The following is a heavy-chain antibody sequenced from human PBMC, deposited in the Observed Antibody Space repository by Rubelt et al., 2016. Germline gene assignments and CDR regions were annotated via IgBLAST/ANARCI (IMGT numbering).Heavy chain of an antibody. Sequence: QLVESGGGLVQPGRSLRLSCTASGFAFNDYAMHWVRQAPGKGLEWVSGISWNSGSMAYADSVKGRFTISRDNARGSLHLQMNSLRAEDTAPYYCAKDPNYIVRYYFDHWGQGTLVTVSS. CDR1: GFAFNDYA. J-gene: IGHJ4*02. CDR2: ISWNSGSM. V-gene: IGHV3-9*01. D-gene: IGHD5-12*01. CDR3: AKDPNYIVRYYFDH.